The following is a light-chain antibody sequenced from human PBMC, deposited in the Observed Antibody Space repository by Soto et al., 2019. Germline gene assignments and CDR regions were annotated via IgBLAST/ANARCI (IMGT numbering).Light chain of an antibody. J-gene: IGKJ1*01. CDR1: QDIHNY. Sequence: AVLLTQSPSSFSASTGDRATITCRASQDIHNYMAWYQQFPGKAPKLLLYAASILQTGVPSRFSGSGSGTDFTLTIDGLQSEDFVTYFCQHYYNYPWTFGQGTTVEN. V-gene: IGKV1-8*01. CDR2: AAS. CDR3: QHYYNYPWT.